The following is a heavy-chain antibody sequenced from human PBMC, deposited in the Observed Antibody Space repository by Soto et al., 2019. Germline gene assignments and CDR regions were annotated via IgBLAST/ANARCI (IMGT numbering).Heavy chain of an antibody. V-gene: IGHV1-18*01. CDR1: GYPFTSYG. Sequence: ASVKVSCKTSGYPFTSYGINWVRQAPGQGPEWMGWISAYDDKTIYSQKFQSRVTLTADTSTTTAYMELRGLGSDDTAVYYCARDRLIAVTGLLRNWGQGTLVTVSS. CDR2: ISAYDDKT. CDR3: ARDRLIAVTGLLRN. J-gene: IGHJ4*02. D-gene: IGHD6-19*01.